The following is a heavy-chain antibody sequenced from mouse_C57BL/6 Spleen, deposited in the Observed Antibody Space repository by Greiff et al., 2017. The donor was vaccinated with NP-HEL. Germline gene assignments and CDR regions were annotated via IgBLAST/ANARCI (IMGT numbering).Heavy chain of an antibody. J-gene: IGHJ3*01. CDR3: ARDYYYGSSWFAY. CDR1: GYSFTDYN. CDR2: INPNYGTT. Sequence: EVKLVESGPELVKPGASVKISCKASGYSFTDYNMNWVKQSNGKSLEWIGVINPNYGTTSYNQKFKGKATLTVDQSSSTAYMQLNSLTSEDSAVYYCARDYYYGSSWFAYWGQGTLVTVSA. V-gene: IGHV1-39*01. D-gene: IGHD1-1*01.